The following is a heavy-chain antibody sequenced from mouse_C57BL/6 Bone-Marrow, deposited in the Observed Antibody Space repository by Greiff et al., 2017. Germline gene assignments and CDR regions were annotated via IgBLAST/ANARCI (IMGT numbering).Heavy chain of an antibody. CDR3: ARYDYDFDY. CDR2: IYPGSGNT. V-gene: IGHV1-76*01. J-gene: IGHJ2*01. CDR1: GYTFTDYY. D-gene: IGHD2-4*01. Sequence: QVHVKQSGAELVRPGASVKLSCKASGYTFTDYYINWVKQRPGQGLEWIARIYPGSGNTYYNEKFKGKATLTAEKSSSTAYMQLSSLTSEDSAVYFCARYDYDFDYWGQGTTLTVSS.